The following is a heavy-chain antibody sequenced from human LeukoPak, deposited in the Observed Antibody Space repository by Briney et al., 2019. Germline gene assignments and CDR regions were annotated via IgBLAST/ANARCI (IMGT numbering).Heavy chain of an antibody. CDR3: ARGVFYDFWSGYPFDY. CDR1: GDSVSSNSAA. D-gene: IGHD3-3*01. CDR2: TYYRSRWYN. J-gene: IGHJ4*02. Sequence: SQTLSLTCAISGDSVSSNSAAWNWNRQSPSRVLEWLGRTYYRSRWYNDYAVSVKSRIAINPGTSKNQFSLQLSSVAPEDTAVYYCARGVFYDFWSGYPFDYWGQGTLVTVSS. V-gene: IGHV6-1*01.